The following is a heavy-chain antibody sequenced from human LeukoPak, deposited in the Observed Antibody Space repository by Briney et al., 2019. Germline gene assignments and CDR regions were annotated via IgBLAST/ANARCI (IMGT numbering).Heavy chain of an antibody. CDR2: IKQDGSEK. CDR3: ARDQWELLLSGAFDI. J-gene: IGHJ3*02. CDR1: GFTFSKYW. V-gene: IGHV3-7*01. D-gene: IGHD1-26*01. Sequence: PGGSLRLSCAASGFTFSKYWMSWVRQAPGKGLEWLANIKQDGSEKNYVDSVKGRFTISRDNAKNSLYLQMSSLRAEDTAMYYCARDQWELLLSGAFDIWGQGTMVTVSS.